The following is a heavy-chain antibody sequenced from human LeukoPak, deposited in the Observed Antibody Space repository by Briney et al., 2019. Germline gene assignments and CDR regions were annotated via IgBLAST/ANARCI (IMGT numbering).Heavy chain of an antibody. CDR3: ARGPRYDYVWGSYRYFDY. V-gene: IGHV4-34*01. D-gene: IGHD3-16*02. CDR2: INHSGST. CDR1: GGSFSGYY. Sequence: PSETLSLTCAVYGGSFSGYYWSWIRQPPGKGLEWIGEINHSGSTNYNPSLKSRVTISVDTSKNQFSLKLSSVTAADTAVYYCARGPRYDYVWGSYRYFDYWGQGTLVTVSS. J-gene: IGHJ4*02.